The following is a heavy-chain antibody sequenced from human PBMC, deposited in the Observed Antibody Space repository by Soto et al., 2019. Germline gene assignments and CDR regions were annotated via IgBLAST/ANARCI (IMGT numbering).Heavy chain of an antibody. V-gene: IGHV1-18*01. CDR2: INGYNGNA. J-gene: IGHJ6*02. CDR3: ARMGDVPYYYYGMDV. D-gene: IGHD3-16*01. Sequence: QVQLVQSGAEVKKPGASVTVSCKASGYTFTTYGVSWVRQAPGQGLEWLGWINGYNGNAKYAENLQGRVSMTTDTSTTTAYMERRSLISDDTAVYYCARMGDVPYYYYGMDVWGQGTTVTVSS. CDR1: GYTFTTYG.